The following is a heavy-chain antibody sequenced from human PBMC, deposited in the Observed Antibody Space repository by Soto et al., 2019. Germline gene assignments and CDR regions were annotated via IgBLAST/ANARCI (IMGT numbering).Heavy chain of an antibody. J-gene: IGHJ6*02. CDR1: GYTFIDYY. CDR2: LDPQTGRT. Sequence: ASVKVSCKPSGYTFIDYYLHWVRQAPGQGLEWMGWLDPQTGRTNYAQKFQGRVTMTRDTSISTVYMELSRLKSDDTAVYYCARDRGNMVAIFHHYYGMDVWGQGTTVTVSS. CDR3: ARDRGNMVAIFHHYYGMDV. D-gene: IGHD3-3*02. V-gene: IGHV1-2*02.